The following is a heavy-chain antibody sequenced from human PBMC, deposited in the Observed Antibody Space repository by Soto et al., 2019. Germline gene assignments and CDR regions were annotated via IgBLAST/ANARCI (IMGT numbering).Heavy chain of an antibody. D-gene: IGHD5-18*01. Sequence: GGPLRLSCTASGFTFGDYAMSWVRQAPGKGLEWVGFIRSKAYGGTTEYAASVKGRFTISRDGSKSIAYLQMNSLKTEDTAVYYCTRAVGIQLWNYYGMDVWGQGTTVTVSS. V-gene: IGHV3-49*04. CDR1: GFTFGDYA. CDR3: TRAVGIQLWNYYGMDV. J-gene: IGHJ6*02. CDR2: IRSKAYGGTT.